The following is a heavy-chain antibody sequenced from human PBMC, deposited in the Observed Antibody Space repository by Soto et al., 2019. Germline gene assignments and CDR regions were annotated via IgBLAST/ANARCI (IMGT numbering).Heavy chain of an antibody. J-gene: IGHJ6*02. CDR1: GFTVSSNY. D-gene: IGHD3-10*01. Sequence: EVQLVESGGGLIQPGGSLRLSCAASGFTVSSNYMSWVRQAPGKGLEWVSVIYSGDSTYYADSVKGRFTISRDNPKNTLYLQMISLRAEDTAVYYSARDRASLYGMDVWGQGTTVTVSS. CDR3: ARDRASLYGMDV. V-gene: IGHV3-53*01. CDR2: IYSGDST.